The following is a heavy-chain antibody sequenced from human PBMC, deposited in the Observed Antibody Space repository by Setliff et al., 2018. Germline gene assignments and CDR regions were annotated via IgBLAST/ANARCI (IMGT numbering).Heavy chain of an antibody. J-gene: IGHJ4*02. D-gene: IGHD3-10*01. Sequence: GGSLRLSCAASGLIFTSYSMNWVRQAPGKGLEWVSSISSSSAYIYYADSVKGRFTISRDNAKNSVYLQMNSLRAEDTAVYYCAKSSGSSSATNLEYLGPGTLVTVSS. CDR3: AKSSGSSSATNLEY. V-gene: IGHV3-21*01. CDR2: ISSSSAYI. CDR1: GLIFTSYS.